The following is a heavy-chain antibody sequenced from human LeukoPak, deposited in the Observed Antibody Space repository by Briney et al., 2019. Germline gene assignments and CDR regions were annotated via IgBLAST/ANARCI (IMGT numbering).Heavy chain of an antibody. V-gene: IGHV3-30-3*01. D-gene: IGHD3-22*01. Sequence: PGGSLRLSCAASGFTFSSYAMHWVRQAPGKGLEWVAVISYDGSNKYYADSVKGRFTISRDNSKNTLYLQMNSLRAEDTAVYYCAKVKGYYDYYFDYWGQGTLVTVSS. J-gene: IGHJ4*02. CDR2: ISYDGSNK. CDR1: GFTFSSYA. CDR3: AKVKGYYDYYFDY.